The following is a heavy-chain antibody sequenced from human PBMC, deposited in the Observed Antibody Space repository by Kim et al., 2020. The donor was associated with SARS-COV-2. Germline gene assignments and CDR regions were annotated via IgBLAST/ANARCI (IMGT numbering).Heavy chain of an antibody. CDR2: INHSGST. V-gene: IGHV4-34*01. J-gene: IGHJ5*02. CDR1: GGSFSGYY. CDR3: XRGPXTXYXGSGQNWFDX. D-gene: IGHD3-10*01. Sequence: SETLSLTCAVYGGSFSGYYWSWIRQPPGKXXEXXGXINHSGSTNYNPXLXSRXTISXDXSKNQFSLXXSSVTAXDXXXXXXXRGPXTXYXGSGQNWFDX.